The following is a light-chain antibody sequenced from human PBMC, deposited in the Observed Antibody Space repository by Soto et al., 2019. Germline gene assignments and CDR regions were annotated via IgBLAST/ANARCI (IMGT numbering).Light chain of an antibody. V-gene: IGKV1-39*01. CDR3: QQSYSSLYT. CDR2: AAS. CDR1: QSISSH. J-gene: IGKJ2*01. Sequence: DIQMTQSPSSLSASVGDRVTSTCRASQSISSHLNWYQQKPGNAPKVLISAASSLQSGVPSRFSGSESGTDFTLTISSLQPEDYATYYCQQSYSSLYTFGQGTKLEIK.